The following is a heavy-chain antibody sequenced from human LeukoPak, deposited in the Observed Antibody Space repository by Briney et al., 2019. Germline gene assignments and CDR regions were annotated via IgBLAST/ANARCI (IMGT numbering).Heavy chain of an antibody. CDR1: GGSISSYY. Sequence: SETLSLTCTVSGGSISSYYWSWIRQPAGKGLEWIGRIYTSGSTNYNPSLKSRVTMSVDTSKNQFSLKLSSVTAADTAVYYCARAADIVVVPAAMRSGIDYWGQGTLVTVSS. V-gene: IGHV4-4*07. CDR3: ARAADIVVVPAAMRSGIDY. CDR2: IYTSGST. D-gene: IGHD2-2*01. J-gene: IGHJ4*02.